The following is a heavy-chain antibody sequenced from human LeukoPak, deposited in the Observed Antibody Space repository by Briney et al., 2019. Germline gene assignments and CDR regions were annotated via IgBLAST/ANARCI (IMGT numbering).Heavy chain of an antibody. CDR1: GGSISSGDYY. Sequence: SETLSLTCTVSGGSISSGDYYWSWIRQPPGKGLEWIGYIYYSGSTYYNPPLKSRVTISVDTSKNQFSLKLSSVTAADTAVYYCARSPDYGDYPGDAFDIWGQGTMVTVSS. J-gene: IGHJ3*02. CDR2: IYYSGST. D-gene: IGHD4-17*01. V-gene: IGHV4-30-4*01. CDR3: ARSPDYGDYPGDAFDI.